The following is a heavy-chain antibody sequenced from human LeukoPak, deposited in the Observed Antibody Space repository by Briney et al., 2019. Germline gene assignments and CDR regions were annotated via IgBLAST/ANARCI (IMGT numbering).Heavy chain of an antibody. Sequence: PGGSLRLSCAASGFTFTNHAMSWVRQAPGKGLQWIAVISGGGRTTEYADSVKGRFTVYRDNSMNTLSLHMDSLRVEDTAIYYCAKNVVFTRYFDSWGQGTLVTVSS. D-gene: IGHD2-2*01. V-gene: IGHV3-23*01. J-gene: IGHJ4*02. CDR2: ISGGGRTT. CDR3: AKNVVFTRYFDS. CDR1: GFTFTNHA.